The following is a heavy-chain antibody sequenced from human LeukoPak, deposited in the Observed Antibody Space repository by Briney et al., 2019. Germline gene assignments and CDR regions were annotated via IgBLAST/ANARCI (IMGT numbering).Heavy chain of an antibody. CDR1: GFTFSSYG. J-gene: IGHJ4*02. CDR3: AKQLGYCSDGSCYFPY. CDR2: ISNNGGYT. D-gene: IGHD2-15*01. V-gene: IGHV3-23*01. Sequence: GGSLRLSCAASGFTFSSYGMTWVRQAPGKGLEWVSAISNNGGYTYYADSVQGRFTISRDNSKSTLCLQMNSLRAEDTAAYYCAKQLGYCSDGSCYFPYWGQGTLVTVSS.